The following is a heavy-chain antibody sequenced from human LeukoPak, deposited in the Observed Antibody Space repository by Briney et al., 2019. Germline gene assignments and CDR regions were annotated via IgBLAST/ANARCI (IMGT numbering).Heavy chain of an antibody. D-gene: IGHD1-26*01. CDR3: AKSDNPWEPVNPFDY. Sequence: GGSLSLSCAASEFTFDDYSMHWVRQAPAKGLEWVSLISRDDGATYYADSVKGRFTISRDNSKNSLYLQMNSLRTEDTAVYYCAKSDNPWEPVNPFDYWGQGTLVTVSS. V-gene: IGHV3-43*01. CDR2: ISRDDGAT. CDR1: EFTFDDYS. J-gene: IGHJ4*02.